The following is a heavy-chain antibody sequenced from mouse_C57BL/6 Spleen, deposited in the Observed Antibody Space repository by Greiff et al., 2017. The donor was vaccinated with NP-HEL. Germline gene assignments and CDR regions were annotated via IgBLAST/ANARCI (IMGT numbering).Heavy chain of an antibody. Sequence: VQLKESGPGLVKPSQSLSLTCSVTGYSITSGYYWNWIRQFPGNKLEWMGYISYDGSNNYNPSLKNRISITRDTSKNQFFLKLNSVTTEDTATYYCAREGDRFGFFDYWGQGTTLTVSS. CDR3: AREGDRFGFFDY. D-gene: IGHD3-3*01. V-gene: IGHV3-6*01. CDR1: GYSITSGYY. J-gene: IGHJ2*01. CDR2: ISYDGSN.